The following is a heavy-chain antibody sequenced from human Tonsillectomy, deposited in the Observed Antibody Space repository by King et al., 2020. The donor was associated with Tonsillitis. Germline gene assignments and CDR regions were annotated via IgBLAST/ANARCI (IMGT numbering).Heavy chain of an antibody. Sequence: VQLQQWGAGLLKPSETLSLTCAVYGGSFSGYYWSWIRQPPGKGPEWIGEINHSGSTNYNPSLKSRVTISVDTSKTQFSLKVSSVTAADTAVYYCARGRVDTAIVTLLKFDYWGQGTLVTVSS. V-gene: IGHV4-34*01. CDR1: GGSFSGYY. J-gene: IGHJ4*02. CDR2: INHSGST. CDR3: ARGRVDTAIVTLLKFDY. D-gene: IGHD5-18*01.